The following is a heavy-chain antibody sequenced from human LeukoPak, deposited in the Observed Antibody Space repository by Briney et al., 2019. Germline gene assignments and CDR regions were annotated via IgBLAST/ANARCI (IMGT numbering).Heavy chain of an antibody. V-gene: IGHV4-30-2*01. CDR1: GGSISSGGYS. Sequence: PSETLSLTCAVSGGSISSGGYSWSWIRQPPGKGLEWIGYIYRSGGTYYNPSLKSRVTISVDRSKNQFSLKLSSVTAADTAVYYCARERTDCSGGSCYSRAWFDPWGQGTLVTVSS. J-gene: IGHJ5*02. CDR2: IYRSGGT. CDR3: ARERTDCSGGSCYSRAWFDP. D-gene: IGHD2-15*01.